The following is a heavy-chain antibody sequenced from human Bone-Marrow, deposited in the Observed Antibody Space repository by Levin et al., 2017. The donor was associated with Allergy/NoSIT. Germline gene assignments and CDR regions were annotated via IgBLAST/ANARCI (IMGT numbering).Heavy chain of an antibody. CDR2: IWYDGSNK. CDR3: TRDISSRYFDL. D-gene: IGHD3-3*02. Sequence: GESLKISCAASGFTFSSYGMHWVRQAPGRGLEWVAVIWYDGSNKYYADSVKGRFTISRDNSNNMLYVEMNSLRAEDTAVYFCTRDISSRYFDLWGRGTRVTVSS. J-gene: IGHJ2*01. CDR1: GFTFSSYG. V-gene: IGHV3-33*01.